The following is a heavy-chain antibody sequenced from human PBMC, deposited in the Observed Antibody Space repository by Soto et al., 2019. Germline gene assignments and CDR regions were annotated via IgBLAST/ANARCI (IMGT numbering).Heavy chain of an antibody. V-gene: IGHV3-11*06. Sequence: PGGSLRLSCAASGFTFSDYYMSWIRQAPGKGLEWVSYISSSSSYTNYADSVKGRFTISRDNAKNSLYLQMNSLRAEDTAVYYCARENLEATDNISPYYYYGMDVWGQGTTVTVSS. CDR1: GFTFSDYY. J-gene: IGHJ6*02. CDR2: ISSSSSYT. D-gene: IGHD5-12*01. CDR3: ARENLEATDNISPYYYYGMDV.